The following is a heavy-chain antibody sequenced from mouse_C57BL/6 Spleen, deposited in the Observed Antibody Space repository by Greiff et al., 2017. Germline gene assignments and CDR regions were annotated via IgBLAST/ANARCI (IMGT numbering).Heavy chain of an antibody. CDR3: AREDYFDYYAMDY. J-gene: IGHJ4*01. D-gene: IGHD1-1*01. CDR2: IYPGDGDT. V-gene: IGHV1-82*01. Sequence: VQLQQSGPELVKPGASVKISCKASGYAFSSSWMNWVKQRPGTGLEWIGRIYPGDGDTNYNGKFKGKATLTADKSSSPAYMQLSSLTSEDSAVYFCAREDYFDYYAMDYWGQGTSVTVSS. CDR1: GYAFSSSW.